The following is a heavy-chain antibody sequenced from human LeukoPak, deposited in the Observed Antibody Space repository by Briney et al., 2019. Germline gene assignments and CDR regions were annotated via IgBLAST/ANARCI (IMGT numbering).Heavy chain of an antibody. CDR1: GFTFSDYG. J-gene: IGHJ6*03. CDR3: AKGAGYGDLGYFYYMDV. V-gene: IGHV3-21*01. CDR2: ISSSSSYI. D-gene: IGHD4-17*01. Sequence: GGSLRLSCATSGFTFSDYGMHWVRQAPGKGLEWVSSISSSSSYIYYADSVKGRFTISRDNAKNSLYLQMNSLRAEDTAVYYCAKGAGYGDLGYFYYMDVWGKGTTVTVSS.